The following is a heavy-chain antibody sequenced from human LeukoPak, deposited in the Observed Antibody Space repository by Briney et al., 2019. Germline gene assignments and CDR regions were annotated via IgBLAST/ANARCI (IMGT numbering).Heavy chain of an antibody. CDR1: GGSISSYY. J-gene: IGHJ4*02. D-gene: IGHD1-1*01. CDR3: ASTTTQGVYYFDY. CDR2: IYYSGST. Sequence: NPSETLSLTCTVSGGSISSYYWSWIRQPPGKGLEWIGYIYYSGSTNYNPSLKSRFTISVDTSKNQFSLKLSSVTAADTAVYYCASTTTQGVYYFDYWGQGTLVTVSS. V-gene: IGHV4-59*01.